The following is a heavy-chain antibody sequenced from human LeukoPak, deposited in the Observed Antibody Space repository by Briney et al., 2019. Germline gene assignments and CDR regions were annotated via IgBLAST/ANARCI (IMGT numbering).Heavy chain of an antibody. Sequence: GGSLRLSCAASGFTFSSYAMSWVRQAPGKGLEWVSAISGSGGSTYYADSVKGRFTISRDKSKNTLYLQMNSLRAEDTAVYYCAKDQGTVGTTTGSFDYWGQGTLVTASS. J-gene: IGHJ4*02. CDR1: GFTFSSYA. CDR2: ISGSGGST. V-gene: IGHV3-23*01. D-gene: IGHD1-26*01. CDR3: AKDQGTVGTTTGSFDY.